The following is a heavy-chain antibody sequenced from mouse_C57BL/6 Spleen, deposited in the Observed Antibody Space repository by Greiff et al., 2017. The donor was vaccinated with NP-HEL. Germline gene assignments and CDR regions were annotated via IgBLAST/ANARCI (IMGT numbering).Heavy chain of an antibody. D-gene: IGHD2-2*01. V-gene: IGHV1-82*01. J-gene: IGHJ3*01. CDR2: IYPGDGDT. CDR1: GYAFSSSW. CDR3: SNYDGYDWEFAY. Sequence: QVTLKVSGPELVKPGASVKLSCKASGYAFSSSWMHWVEQRPGKGLEWIGRIYPGDGDTNYNGKFKGKATLTADKSSSTAYMQLSSLTSEASAVYFCSNYDGYDWEFAYWGQGTLVTVSA.